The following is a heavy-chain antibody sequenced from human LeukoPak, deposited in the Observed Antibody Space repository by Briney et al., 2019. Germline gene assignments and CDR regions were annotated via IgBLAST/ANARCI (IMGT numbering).Heavy chain of an antibody. J-gene: IGHJ4*02. CDR1: GFTFSSYP. V-gene: IGHV3-64*01. CDR2: TSSNGINT. Sequence: PGGSLRLFCGTSGFTFSSYPMQWVRQPPGKGLEFVSATSSNGINTYYGNSVKGRFIISRDNSENTVYLQMGSLRPEDMAVYYCARAASVAGRVYFDYWGQGALVTVSS. D-gene: IGHD6-19*01. CDR3: ARAASVAGRVYFDY.